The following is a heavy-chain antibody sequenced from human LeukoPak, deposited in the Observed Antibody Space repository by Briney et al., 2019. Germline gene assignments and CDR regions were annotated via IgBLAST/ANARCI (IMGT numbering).Heavy chain of an antibody. V-gene: IGHV3-7*01. CDR2: IKQDGSEK. J-gene: IGHJ4*02. CDR3: ARDTSQYSGSYQY. Sequence: PGGSLRLSCAASGFTFSSYWMSWVRQAPGKGLEWVANIKQDGSEKYYVDSVKGRFTISRDNAKNSLYLQMNSLRAEDTAVCYCARDTSQYSGSYQYWGQGTLVTVSS. CDR1: GFTFSSYW. D-gene: IGHD1-26*01.